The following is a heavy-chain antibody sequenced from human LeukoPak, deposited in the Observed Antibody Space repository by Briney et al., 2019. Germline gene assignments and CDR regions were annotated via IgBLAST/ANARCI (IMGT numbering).Heavy chain of an antibody. V-gene: IGHV4-34*01. CDR2: INHSGST. J-gene: IGHJ3*02. Sequence: SETLSLTCAVYGGSFSGYYWSWIRQPPGKGLEWIGEINHSGSTNYNPSLKSRVTISVDTSKNQFSLKLGSVTAADTAVYYCARDSHVLRYFDWSPSMSRLAAAFDIWGQGTMVTVSS. CDR3: ARDSHVLRYFDWSPSMSRLAAAFDI. D-gene: IGHD3-9*01. CDR1: GGSFSGYY.